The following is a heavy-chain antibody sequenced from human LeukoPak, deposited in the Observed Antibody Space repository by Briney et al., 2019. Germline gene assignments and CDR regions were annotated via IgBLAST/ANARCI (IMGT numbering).Heavy chain of an antibody. V-gene: IGHV4-59*08. Sequence: SGTLSLTCTVSGGSISSYYWSWIRQPPGKGLEWIGYILLRGITNQTTPLKSRVTRSSPESINQIYLKMSSLTAADTAVYYSGSTNYNPSLKSRVTISVDTSKNQFSLKLSSVTAADTAVYYCASPDSSGYYAGPAFDIWGQGTMVTVSS. CDR3: GSTNYNPSLKSRVTISVDTSKNQFSLKLSSVTAADTAVYYCASPDSSGYYAGPAFDI. D-gene: IGHD3-10*01. CDR1: GGSISSYY. J-gene: IGHJ3*02. CDR2: ILLRGIT.